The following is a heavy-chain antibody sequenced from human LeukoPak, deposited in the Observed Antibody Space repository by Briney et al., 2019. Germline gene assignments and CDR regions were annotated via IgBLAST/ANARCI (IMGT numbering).Heavy chain of an antibody. CDR3: AREGLVPAAIRYWYFDL. CDR2: IYHSGST. V-gene: IGHV4-30-2*01. Sequence: PSETLSLTCTVSGGSISSGGYYWSWIRQPPGKGLEWIGYIYHSGSTYYNPSLKSRVTISVDRSKNQFSLKLSSVTAADTAVYYCAREGLVPAAIRYWYFDLWGRGTLVTVSS. CDR1: GGSISSGGYY. D-gene: IGHD2-2*02. J-gene: IGHJ2*01.